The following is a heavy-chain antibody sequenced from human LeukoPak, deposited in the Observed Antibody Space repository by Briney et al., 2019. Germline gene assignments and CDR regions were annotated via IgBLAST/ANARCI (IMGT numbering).Heavy chain of an antibody. CDR2: ITGSGGST. V-gene: IGHV3-23*01. D-gene: IGHD3-3*01. CDR1: GFTFSSYA. Sequence: GGSLRLSCAASGFTFSSYAMSWVRQAPGKGLEWVSTITGSGGSTYYADSVKGRFTISRDDSNNALYLQMHSLRAEDTALYYCASGPPFLKYFEYWGQGTLVTVSS. CDR3: ASGPPFLKYFEY. J-gene: IGHJ4*02.